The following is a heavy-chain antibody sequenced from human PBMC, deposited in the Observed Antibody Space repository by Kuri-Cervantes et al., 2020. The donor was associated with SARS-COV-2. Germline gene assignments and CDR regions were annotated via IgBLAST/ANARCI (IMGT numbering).Heavy chain of an antibody. J-gene: IGHJ6*02. CDR1: GVSISNTYY. V-gene: IGHV4-39*02. CDR2: IYHTGST. CDR3: ARGWSTSSPGAYSSNWRYYYYGMDV. Sequence: SQTLSLTCAVSGVSISNTYYWAWVRRAPGKGLEWIGSIYHTGSTYYNPSLKTRVTISLDMSKNHFSLKLTSVTAADTAVYYCARGWSTSSPGAYSSNWRYYYYGMDVWGQGTTVTVSS. D-gene: IGHD6-13*01.